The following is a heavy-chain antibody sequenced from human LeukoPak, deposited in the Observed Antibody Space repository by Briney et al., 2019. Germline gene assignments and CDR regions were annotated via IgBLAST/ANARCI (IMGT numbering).Heavy chain of an antibody. D-gene: IGHD4-17*01. CDR2: INHSGYT. CDR3: TRMTTGHDY. J-gene: IGHJ4*02. Sequence: SETLSLTCAVSGVSFDDYYWAWVRQTPGRGLEWIGEINHSGYTNDSPSLKSRVTLSIDTSRKQFSLNLRSVTVADAGIYYCTRMTTGHDYWGQGTLVTVSS. V-gene: IGHV4-34*01. CDR1: GVSFDDYY.